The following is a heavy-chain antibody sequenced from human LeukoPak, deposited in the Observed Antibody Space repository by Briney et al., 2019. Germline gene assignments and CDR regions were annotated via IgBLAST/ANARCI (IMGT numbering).Heavy chain of an antibody. CDR1: GFTVRSNY. D-gene: IGHD2-8*01. J-gene: IGHJ6*02. CDR2: ISRGGTT. Sequence: GGSLRLSCAASGFTVRSNYMSWVRQAPGKGLELVSVISRGGTTSLADSVKGRFTVSRDNSKNTLYLQINNLTAADTAVYYCATPSNGDGMDIWGQGTTVTVSS. V-gene: IGHV3-66*01. CDR3: ATPSNGDGMDI.